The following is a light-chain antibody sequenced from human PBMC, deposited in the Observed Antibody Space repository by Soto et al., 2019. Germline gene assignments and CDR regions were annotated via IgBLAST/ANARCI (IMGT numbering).Light chain of an antibody. Sequence: EMVMTQSPATLSVSPGEGATLSCRASQSIDTNLAWYQQKPGQAPRLLIYGASTRATGIPARFSGSGSGTEVTLSISSLQSEDFAVYYCQQYNIWPPVTFGGGTKVEIK. CDR2: GAS. CDR3: QQYNIWPPVT. J-gene: IGKJ4*01. CDR1: QSIDTN. V-gene: IGKV3-15*01.